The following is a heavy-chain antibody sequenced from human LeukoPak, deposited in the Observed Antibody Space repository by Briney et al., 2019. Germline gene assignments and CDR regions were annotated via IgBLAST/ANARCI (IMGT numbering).Heavy chain of an antibody. CDR3: AREIVGAPIESEFDY. Sequence: SGGSLRLSCAASGFTFSSYGMHWVRQAPGKGLEWVAFIRYDGSNKYYADSVKGRFTISRDNSKNTLYLQMNSLRAEDTAVYYCAREIVGAPIESEFDYWGQGTLVTVSS. CDR2: IRYDGSNK. CDR1: GFTFSSYG. V-gene: IGHV3-30*02. J-gene: IGHJ4*02. D-gene: IGHD1-26*01.